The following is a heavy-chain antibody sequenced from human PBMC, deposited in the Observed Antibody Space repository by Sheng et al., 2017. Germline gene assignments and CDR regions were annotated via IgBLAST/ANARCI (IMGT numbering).Heavy chain of an antibody. CDR3: AKQLPGQNAIDY. V-gene: IGHV3-72*01. J-gene: IGHJ4*02. Sequence: EVQLVESGGGLVQPGGSLRLSCTASGFTFSDFYMDWVRQAPGKGLEWVGRIRNKANSYTTEYAPSVKGRFTISGDDSRNSVYLHMYILKTDDTAVYYCAKQLPGQNAIDYWGQGTLVTVSS. D-gene: IGHD1-1*01. CDR1: GFTFSDFY. CDR2: IRNKANSYTT.